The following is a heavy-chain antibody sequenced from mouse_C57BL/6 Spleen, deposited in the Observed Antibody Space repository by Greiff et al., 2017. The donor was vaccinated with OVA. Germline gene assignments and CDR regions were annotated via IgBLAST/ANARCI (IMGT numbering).Heavy chain of an antibody. CDR1: GYSFTDYN. J-gene: IGHJ2*01. CDR2: INPNYGTI. D-gene: IGHD2-2*01. Sequence: EVKVVESGPELVKPGASVKISCKASGYSFTDYNMNWVKQSNGKSLEWIGVINPNYGTISYNQKFKGKATLTVDQSSSTAYMQLNSLTSEDSAVYYCAGDERLRRGFDYWGQGTTLTVSS. CDR3: AGDERLRRGFDY. V-gene: IGHV1-39*01.